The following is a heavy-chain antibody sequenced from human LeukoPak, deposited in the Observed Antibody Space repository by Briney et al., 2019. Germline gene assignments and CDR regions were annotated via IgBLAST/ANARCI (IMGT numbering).Heavy chain of an antibody. Sequence: GGSLRLSCVASGFSFSSHWMHWVRQAPGKGLVWVSRINGDESRTFFADSVRGRFTVSRDNAKNTVYLEMNSLTDEDTAVYFCARGAWTAYYFDYWGQGTVVTVSS. CDR2: INGDESRT. V-gene: IGHV3-74*01. J-gene: IGHJ4*02. CDR1: GFSFSSHW. D-gene: IGHD3/OR15-3a*01. CDR3: ARGAWTAYYFDY.